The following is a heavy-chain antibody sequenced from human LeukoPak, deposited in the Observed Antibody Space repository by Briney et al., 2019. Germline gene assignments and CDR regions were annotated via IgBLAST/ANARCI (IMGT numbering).Heavy chain of an antibody. Sequence: PGGSLRLPCAASVFTVSSSYMNWVRQAPGKGLEWVSVIYSGGSTYYADSVKGRFTISRDNSKNTLYLQMNSLRAEDTAVYYCARQPRGYSNLDYWGQGTLVTVSS. J-gene: IGHJ4*02. CDR3: ARQPRGYSNLDY. CDR2: IYSGGST. V-gene: IGHV3-53*01. D-gene: IGHD3-22*01. CDR1: VFTVSSSY.